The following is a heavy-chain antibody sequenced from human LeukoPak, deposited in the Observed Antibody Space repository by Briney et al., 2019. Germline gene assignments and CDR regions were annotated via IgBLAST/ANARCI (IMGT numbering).Heavy chain of an antibody. Sequence: SETLSLTCRVYDGSFTDYNWSWIRQSPGKGLKELPEIHHSGGTNYSPTLKSRVTLSVDTSKNQVSLNLRSVTAADTAVYYCVRNGYDSSGYYFWSDYRGQGTLVTVSS. CDR2: IHHSGGT. D-gene: IGHD3-22*01. CDR1: DGSFTDYN. J-gene: IGHJ4*02. V-gene: IGHV4-34*01. CDR3: VRNGYDSSGYYFWSDY.